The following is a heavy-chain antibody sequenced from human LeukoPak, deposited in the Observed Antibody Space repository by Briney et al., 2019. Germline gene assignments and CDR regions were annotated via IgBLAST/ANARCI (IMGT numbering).Heavy chain of an antibody. CDR2: IYSGGST. CDR3: ARGGGIAAAGTLDY. CDR1: GFTVSSNY. Sequence: GGSLRLSCAASGFTVSSNYMSWVRQAPGKGLEWVSVIYSGGSTYYADSVKGRFTISRDNAKNSLYLQMNSLRAEDTAVYYCARGGGIAAAGTLDYWGQGTLVTVSS. D-gene: IGHD6-13*01. V-gene: IGHV3-66*01. J-gene: IGHJ4*02.